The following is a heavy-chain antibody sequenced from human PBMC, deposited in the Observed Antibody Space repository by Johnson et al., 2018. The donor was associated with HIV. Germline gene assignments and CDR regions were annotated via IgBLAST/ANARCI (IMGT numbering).Heavy chain of an antibody. V-gene: IGHV3-15*01. Sequence: MLLVESGGGCAKPGGSLRLSCAVSGFSFTKAWMSWVRQAPGKGLEWVGQIKSKSDGATTDYAAPVRGRFTISRDDSKNTLFLEMKNLKTEDTALYYCARGLAYCGGDCSPDAFDIWGQGTMVTVSS. CDR1: GFSFTKAW. J-gene: IGHJ3*02. CDR2: IKSKSDGATT. D-gene: IGHD2-21*02. CDR3: ARGLAYCGGDCSPDAFDI.